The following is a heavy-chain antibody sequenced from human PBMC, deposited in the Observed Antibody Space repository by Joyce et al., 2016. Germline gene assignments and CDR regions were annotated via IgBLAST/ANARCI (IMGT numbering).Heavy chain of an antibody. Sequence: QGLLQQWGAGLLKPSETLSLSCAVYGGSFSGYYWSWIRQPPGKGLEWAGEINEIGSTNYIPSLKSRLTISVDTSKNQFSLKVISVTAADTAVYYCARRRAAPGYWYFDLWGRGTLVTVSS. CDR1: GGSFSGYY. D-gene: IGHD6-6*01. J-gene: IGHJ2*01. CDR2: INEIGST. CDR3: ARRRAAPGYWYFDL. V-gene: IGHV4-34*02.